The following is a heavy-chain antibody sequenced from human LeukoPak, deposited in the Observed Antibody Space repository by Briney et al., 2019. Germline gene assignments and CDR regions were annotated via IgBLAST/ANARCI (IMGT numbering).Heavy chain of an antibody. CDR1: GFIFDSYS. CDR2: ISSGGSTT. CDR3: AKDEVNFWSGFPSWYMDV. Sequence: GGSLRLSCAASGFIFDSYSMNWVRQAPGKGLEWVSYISSGGSTTNYADSVKGRFAISRDNAKNSLYLQMNSLRAEDTAVYYCAKDEVNFWSGFPSWYMDVWGKGTTVTVSS. D-gene: IGHD3-3*01. J-gene: IGHJ6*03. V-gene: IGHV3-48*01.